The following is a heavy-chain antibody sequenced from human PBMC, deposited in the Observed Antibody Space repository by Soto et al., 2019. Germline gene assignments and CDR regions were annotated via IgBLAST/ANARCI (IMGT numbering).Heavy chain of an antibody. CDR1: GYSFTIHS. Sequence: PGESLKISCQGSGYSFTIHSITWVRQMPGKGLEWMGTIDPTDSYTNYNPSFQGHVTISADKSISTASLQWSSLKASDTAMYFCARGRYSSAWYHFDYWGQGTLVTVSS. CDR3: ARGRYSSAWYHFDY. J-gene: IGHJ4*02. CDR2: IDPTDSYT. V-gene: IGHV5-10-1*01. D-gene: IGHD6-19*01.